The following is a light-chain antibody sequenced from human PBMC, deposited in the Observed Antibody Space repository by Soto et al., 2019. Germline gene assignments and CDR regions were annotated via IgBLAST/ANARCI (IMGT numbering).Light chain of an antibody. CDR2: LGF. V-gene: IGKV2-28*01. J-gene: IGKJ1*01. Sequence: EIVMTQSPPSLSVTPGEPASISCRSSQSLLHSNGFQYLDWYLQKSGQSPQLLIYLGFNRASGVSDRFSGSGSGTDFTLKISRVEAEDVGIYFCMQPLEAPWTFGQGTKVEIK. CDR3: MQPLEAPWT. CDR1: QSLLHSNGFQY.